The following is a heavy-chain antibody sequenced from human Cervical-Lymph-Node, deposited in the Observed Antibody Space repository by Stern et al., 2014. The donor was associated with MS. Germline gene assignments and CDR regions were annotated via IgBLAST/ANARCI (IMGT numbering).Heavy chain of an antibody. V-gene: IGHV4-59*01. CDR1: YDSISSYY. CDR2: INYRRNP. J-gene: IGHJ4*02. CDR3: ARAFSDYHDSTPGY. Sequence: VQLVESGPGLVKPSETLSLTCTVFYDSISSYYWTWLRQPPGKGLEWIGYINYRRNPNYNPALKSRVTISVDTSKNQFSLKLTSVTAADTAVYYCARAFSDYHDSTPGYWGQGTLVTVSS. D-gene: IGHD3-22*01.